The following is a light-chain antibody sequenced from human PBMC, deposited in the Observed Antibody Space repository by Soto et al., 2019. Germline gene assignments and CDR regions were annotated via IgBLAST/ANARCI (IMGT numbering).Light chain of an antibody. CDR3: QTWGTGYWV. CDR1: SGHSTYA. CDR2: LNSDGSH. V-gene: IGLV4-69*01. Sequence: QSVLTQSPSASASLGASVKLTCTLSSGHSTYAIAWHQQQPEKGPRYLMKLNSDGSHKKGDGIPDRFSGSSSGAERYLTISGLQSEDEADYYCQTWGTGYWVFGGGTKLTVL. J-gene: IGLJ3*02.